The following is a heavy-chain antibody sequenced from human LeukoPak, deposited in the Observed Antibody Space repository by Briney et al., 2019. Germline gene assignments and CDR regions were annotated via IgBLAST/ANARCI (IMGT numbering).Heavy chain of an antibody. J-gene: IGHJ1*01. CDR2: INHSGTT. Sequence: SETLSLTCALYGGSFSGYYWSWVRQPPGKGLEWIGEINHSGTTKYNPSLKSRVTISVDTSKNQFSLKVTSVTAADTAMYYCAKVMRGSQFQDWGRGTLVTVSS. CDR1: GGSFSGYY. D-gene: IGHD6-6*01. CDR3: AKVMRGSQFQD. V-gene: IGHV4-34*01.